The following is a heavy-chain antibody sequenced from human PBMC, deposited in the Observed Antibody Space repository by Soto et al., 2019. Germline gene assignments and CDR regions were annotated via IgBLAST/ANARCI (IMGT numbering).Heavy chain of an antibody. J-gene: IGHJ4*02. CDR1: GYTFTNYG. CDR3: ARDRSGGSYPETFDF. V-gene: IGHV1-18*04. Sequence: ASVKVSCKASGYTFTNYGISWVRQAPGQGLEWMGWISVYNGKIKYAQKLQGRVTMTTYTSTSTAYMEVRSLRSDGTAVYYCARDRSGGSYPETFDFWGQGTLFTVSS. CDR2: ISVYNGKI. D-gene: IGHD1-26*01.